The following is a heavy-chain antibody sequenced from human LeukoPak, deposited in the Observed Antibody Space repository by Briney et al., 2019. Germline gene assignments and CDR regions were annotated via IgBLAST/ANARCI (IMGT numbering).Heavy chain of an antibody. CDR3: VRGWSDRYNSGWDY. J-gene: IGHJ4*02. CDR2: MNPNSGNT. D-gene: IGHD6-19*01. V-gene: IGHV1-8*01. CDR1: GYTFITYD. Sequence: ASVKVSCKASGYTFITYDINWVRQTTGQGVEWMGWMNPNSGNTGYPQNFQGRVTMTRDTSISTAYRELSSLESDDTAAYHCVRGWSDRYNSGWDYWGQGTLVSVSS.